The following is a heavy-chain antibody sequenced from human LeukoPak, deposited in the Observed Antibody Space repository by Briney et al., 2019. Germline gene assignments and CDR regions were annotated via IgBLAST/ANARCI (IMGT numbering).Heavy chain of an antibody. Sequence: SETLSLTCTVSGGSISSSNYHWGWIRQPPGKGLEWIGAISYSGTTHYNPSLKSRVTISADTSKNQFSLKLSSVTAADTAVHYCARLYSRVGGTYYSDYWGQGTLVTVSS. D-gene: IGHD3-16*01. CDR3: ARLYSRVGGTYYSDY. J-gene: IGHJ4*02. CDR1: GGSISSSNYH. CDR2: ISYSGTT. V-gene: IGHV4-39*01.